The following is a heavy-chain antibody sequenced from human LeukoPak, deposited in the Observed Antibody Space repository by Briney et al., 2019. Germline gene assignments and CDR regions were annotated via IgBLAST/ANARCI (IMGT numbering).Heavy chain of an antibody. V-gene: IGHV4-39*07. Sequence: PSETLSLTCTVSGASISGSRYYWGWIRQPPGKGLEWIGNIYYIGTTYYNASLESRVTISLDTSKNQFSLKLSSVTAADTAVYYCARVVGGILTGYYMDYWGQGTLVTVSS. CDR3: ARVVGGILTGYYMDY. D-gene: IGHD3-9*01. CDR1: GASISGSRYY. J-gene: IGHJ4*02. CDR2: IYYIGTT.